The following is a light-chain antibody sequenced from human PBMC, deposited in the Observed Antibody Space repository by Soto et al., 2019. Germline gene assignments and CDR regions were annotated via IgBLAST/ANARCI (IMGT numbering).Light chain of an antibody. CDR2: DVS. V-gene: IGLV2-14*03. CDR1: SSDVGGYNY. Sequence: QSVLTQPASVSGSPGQSITISCPGTSSDVGGYNYVSWYQHHPGKAPKLMIFDVSNRPSGVSNRFSGSKSGNTASLTISGLQPEDEADYYCSSYTTSNTRQIVFGTGTKVT. J-gene: IGLJ1*01. CDR3: SSYTTSNTRQIV.